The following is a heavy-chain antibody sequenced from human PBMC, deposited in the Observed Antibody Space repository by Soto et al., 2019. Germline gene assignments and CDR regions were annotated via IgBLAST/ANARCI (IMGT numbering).Heavy chain of an antibody. CDR1: GDTFKNCV. V-gene: IGHV1-69*01. CDR3: AAELGFGKLSVV. D-gene: IGHD3-10*01. Sequence: QVQVVQSGVEGRRPGSSVKVSCKASGDTFKNCVISWVRQAPGQGLEWMGGIIPLFGTTDFAQRFQGRLTITTDESTTTAYMELSRLRSEATATYYCAAELGFGKLSVVWGQGTTVIVSS. CDR2: IIPLFGTT. J-gene: IGHJ6*02.